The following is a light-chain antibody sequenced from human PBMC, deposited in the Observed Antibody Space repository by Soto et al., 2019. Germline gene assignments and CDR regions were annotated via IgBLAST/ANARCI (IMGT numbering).Light chain of an antibody. J-gene: IGLJ1*01. CDR2: GND. Sequence: VLTQPPSVSGAPGQTVTISCTGSSSNIGAGYDAHWYQQLAGKAPKLLIYGNDNRPSGVPDRFSGSKSGTSASLAIAGLQAEDEADYYCQSYDSSLSAYVFGTGTKVTV. CDR3: QSYDSSLSAYV. V-gene: IGLV1-40*01. CDR1: SSNIGAGYD.